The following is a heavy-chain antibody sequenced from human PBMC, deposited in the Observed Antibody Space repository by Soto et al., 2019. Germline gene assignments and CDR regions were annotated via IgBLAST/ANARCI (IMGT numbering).Heavy chain of an antibody. CDR3: ARVPIRGAFGSNTVDY. Sequence: QLQLQESGPGLVKPSETLSLTCTVSGGSISSSSYYWGWIRQPPGKGLEWIGSIYYSGSTYYNPSLKSRVTISVDTSKNQFSLKLSSVTAADTAVHYCARVPIRGAFGSNTVDYWGQGTLVTVSS. J-gene: IGHJ4*02. CDR1: GGSISSSSYY. V-gene: IGHV4-39*01. D-gene: IGHD3-10*01. CDR2: IYYSGST.